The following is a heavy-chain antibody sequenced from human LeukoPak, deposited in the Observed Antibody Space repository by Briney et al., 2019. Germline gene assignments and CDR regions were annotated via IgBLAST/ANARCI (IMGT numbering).Heavy chain of an antibody. Sequence: SGGSLRLSCAASGFTFSSYSMNWVRQAPGKGLEWVSSISSSSSYIYYADSVKGRFTISRDNAKNSLYLQMNSLRAEDTAAYYCAREYCSGGSCYSDAFDIWGQGTMVTVSS. CDR2: ISSSSSYI. CDR1: GFTFSSYS. J-gene: IGHJ3*02. D-gene: IGHD2-15*01. CDR3: AREYCSGGSCYSDAFDI. V-gene: IGHV3-21*01.